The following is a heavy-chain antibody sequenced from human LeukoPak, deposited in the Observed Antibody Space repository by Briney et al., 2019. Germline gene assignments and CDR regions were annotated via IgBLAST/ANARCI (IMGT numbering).Heavy chain of an antibody. CDR3: ARAVVPAAKFDP. V-gene: IGHV1-2*02. D-gene: IGHD2-2*01. CDR1: GYTFTGYY. J-gene: IGHJ5*02. Sequence: ASVKVSCKASGYTFTGYYMHWVRQAPGQGLEWMGWINPNSGGTNYTQKFQGRVTMTRDTSISTAYMELSRLRYDDTAVYYCARAVVPAAKFDPWGQGTLVTVSS. CDR2: INPNSGGT.